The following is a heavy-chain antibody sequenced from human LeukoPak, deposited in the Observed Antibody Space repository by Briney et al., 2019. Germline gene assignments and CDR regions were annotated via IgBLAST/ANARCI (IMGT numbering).Heavy chain of an antibody. CDR2: IYTSGST. J-gene: IGHJ6*03. Sequence: SETLSLTCTVSGGSIRRYYWSWIRQPAGKGLDWIGRIYTSGSTNYNPSLESRVTMSVDTSKNQFYLKLSSVTAPDTAVYYCAGISDCSSSSCPYYYYMDVWGKGTTVTVSS. V-gene: IGHV4-4*07. D-gene: IGHD2-2*01. CDR1: GGSIRRYY. CDR3: AGISDCSSSSCPYYYYMDV.